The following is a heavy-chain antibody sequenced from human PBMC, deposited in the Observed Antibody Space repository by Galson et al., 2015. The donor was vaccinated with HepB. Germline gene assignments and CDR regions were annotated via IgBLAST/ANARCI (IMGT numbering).Heavy chain of an antibody. CDR3: ASPSYSGSYRRGVDP. V-gene: IGHV3-30*04. Sequence: SLRLSCAASGFTFSSYAMHWVRQAPGKGLEWVAVISYDGSNKYYADSVKGRFTISRDNSKNTLYLQMNSLRAEDTAVYYCASPSYSGSYRRGVDPWGQGTLVTVSS. J-gene: IGHJ5*02. D-gene: IGHD1-26*01. CDR2: ISYDGSNK. CDR1: GFTFSSYA.